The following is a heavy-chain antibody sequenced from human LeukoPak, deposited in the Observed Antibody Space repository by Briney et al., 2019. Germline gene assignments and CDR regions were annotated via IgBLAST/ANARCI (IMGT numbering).Heavy chain of an antibody. CDR1: GFTFDDYG. J-gene: IGHJ5*02. CDR2: ISGAGGST. Sequence: GGSLRLSCAASGFTFDDYGMSWVRQAPGKGLEWVSSISGAGGSTFYADSVEGRFTISRDYSKDTLYLQMESLRVEDTAVYYCATSTTWHQSVVSWGQGTLVTVSS. V-gene: IGHV3-23*01. D-gene: IGHD2/OR15-2a*01. CDR3: ATSTTWHQSVVS.